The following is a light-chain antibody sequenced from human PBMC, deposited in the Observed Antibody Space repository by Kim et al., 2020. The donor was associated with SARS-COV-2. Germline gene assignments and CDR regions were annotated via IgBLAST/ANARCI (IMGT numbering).Light chain of an antibody. CDR2: SIR. J-gene: IGLJ3*02. Sequence: QTVVTQEPSLTVSPGGTVTLTCASNTGTVTSAHYPNWFQQKPGQTPRALIYSIRNKHSWTPARFSGSLLGGKAALTLSGVQPEDEAEYYCLLFCGGTHWVFGGGTQLTVL. V-gene: IGLV7-43*01. CDR1: TGTVTSAHY. CDR3: LLFCGGTHWV.